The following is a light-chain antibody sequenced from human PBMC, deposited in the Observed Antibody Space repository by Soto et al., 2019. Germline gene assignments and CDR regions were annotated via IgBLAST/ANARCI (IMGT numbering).Light chain of an antibody. J-gene: IGKJ4*01. Sequence: VMTQSPTTLSVSPGERATLSCRASHGVGNNLAWYQQRPGQAPRLLIYGASNRATGIPDRFSGSGSGTEFTLTISSLQSEDFAVYYCQHYNNWLGTFGGGTKVDIK. V-gene: IGKV3D-15*01. CDR1: HGVGNN. CDR2: GAS. CDR3: QHYNNWLGT.